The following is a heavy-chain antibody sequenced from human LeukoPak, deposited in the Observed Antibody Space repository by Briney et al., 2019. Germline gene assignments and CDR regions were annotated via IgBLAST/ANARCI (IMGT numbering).Heavy chain of an antibody. J-gene: IGHJ4*02. CDR2: IIPIFGTA. D-gene: IGHD3-10*01. CDR1: GGTFSSYA. CDR3: AREGGLLWFGESYYFDY. V-gene: IGHV1-69*13. Sequence: GASVKVSCKASGGTFSSYAISWVRQAPGQGLEWMGGIIPIFGTANYAQKFQGRVTITADESTSTAYMELSSLRSDDTAVYYCAREGGLLWFGESYYFDYWGQGTLVTVSS.